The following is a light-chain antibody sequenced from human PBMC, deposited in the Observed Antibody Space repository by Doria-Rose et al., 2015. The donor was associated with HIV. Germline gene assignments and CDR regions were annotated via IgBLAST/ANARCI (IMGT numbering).Light chain of an antibody. Sequence: DIVMTQSPGTLSLSPGERATLSCRASQSFSSTYLAWYQQKPGPAPSLLIYDVSTRATGIPDRFSASGSGTDFSVTINSLEPEDYALCCCRQYGSAWTFGQGTKVEI. CDR2: DVS. J-gene: IGKJ1*01. CDR1: QSFSSTY. CDR3: RQYGSAWT. V-gene: IGKV3-20*01.